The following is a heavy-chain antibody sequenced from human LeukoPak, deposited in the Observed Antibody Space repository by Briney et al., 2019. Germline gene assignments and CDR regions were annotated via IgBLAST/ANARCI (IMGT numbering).Heavy chain of an antibody. CDR2: ISAYNGNT. D-gene: IGHD2-2*01. J-gene: IGHJ4*02. Sequence: ASVKVSXKASGYTFTSYGISWVRQAPGQGLEWMGWISAYNGNTNYAQKLQGRVTMTTDTSTSTAYMELRSLRSDDTAVYYCAAGYCSSTSCYWLDYWGQGTLVTVSS. CDR1: GYTFTSYG. CDR3: AAGYCSSTSCYWLDY. V-gene: IGHV1-18*01.